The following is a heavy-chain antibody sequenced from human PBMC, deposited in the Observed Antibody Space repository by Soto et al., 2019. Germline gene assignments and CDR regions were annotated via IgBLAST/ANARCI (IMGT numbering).Heavy chain of an antibody. V-gene: IGHV1-69*02. Sequence: QVQLVQSGAEVKKPGSSVKVSCKASGGTFSSYTISWVRQAPGQGLEWMGRIIPILGIANYAQKFQGRVTIXXDXSXGTAYMELSSLRSEATAVYYCAGSSAVVVPADAFDIWGQGTMVTVSS. J-gene: IGHJ3*02. CDR2: IIPILGIA. CDR3: AGSSAVVVPADAFDI. D-gene: IGHD2-2*01. CDR1: GGTFSSYT.